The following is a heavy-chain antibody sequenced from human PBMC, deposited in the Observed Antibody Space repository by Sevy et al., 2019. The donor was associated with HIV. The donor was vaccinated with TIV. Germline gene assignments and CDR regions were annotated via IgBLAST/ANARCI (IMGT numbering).Heavy chain of an antibody. D-gene: IGHD1-1*01. CDR1: GYNFASYW. CDR2: IFPGDSET. V-gene: IGHV5-51*01. Sequence: GESLKISCQVSGYNFASYWIAWVRQMPGKGLEWTGIIFPGDSETSYSSSFQGQVTISADKSMQTAYLQWSSLKTSDTAIYYCARKDMEENWFDPWGQGTLVTVSS. CDR3: ARKDMEENWFDP. J-gene: IGHJ5*02.